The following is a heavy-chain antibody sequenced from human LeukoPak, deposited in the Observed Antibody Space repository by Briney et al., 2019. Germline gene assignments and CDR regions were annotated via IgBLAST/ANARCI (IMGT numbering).Heavy chain of an antibody. V-gene: IGHV3-7*03. D-gene: IGHD6-6*01. Sequence: GGSLRLSCVGFGLTFRNYGMNWVRQAPGTGLEWVAGMREDGGQEYYVDSVRGRFTISRDSAKNSLYLQMNSLRVEDTAVYYCLRAFRSSSPYWGQGTLVTVSS. CDR3: LRAFRSSSPY. CDR2: MREDGGQE. CDR1: GLTFRNYG. J-gene: IGHJ4*02.